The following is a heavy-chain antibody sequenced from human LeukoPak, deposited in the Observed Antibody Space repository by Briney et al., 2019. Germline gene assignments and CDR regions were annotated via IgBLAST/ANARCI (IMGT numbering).Heavy chain of an antibody. CDR1: GFTFSSYW. J-gene: IGHJ4*02. Sequence: GGTLRLSCAASGFTFSSYWMSWVRQAPGKGLEWVANIKQDGSEKCYVDSAKGRFTISGDNAKNSLYLQMNSLRAEDTAVYYCARDLYSYGYYFDYWGQGTLVTVSS. D-gene: IGHD5-18*01. CDR3: ARDLYSYGYYFDY. CDR2: IKQDGSEK. V-gene: IGHV3-7*01.